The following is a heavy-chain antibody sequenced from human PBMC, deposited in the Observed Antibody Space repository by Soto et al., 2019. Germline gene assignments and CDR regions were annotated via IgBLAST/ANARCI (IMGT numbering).Heavy chain of an antibody. V-gene: IGHV4-30-4*01. D-gene: IGHD2-8*01. CDR1: GGSISGGVHS. CDR2: IFDSGST. Sequence: QVQLQESGPGLVKPSETLSLTCTVSGGSISGGVHSWSWIRQPPGKGLEWIGHIFDSGSTYYNPSLKRRLTISVDTSKNQFSLRLSSVPAADTAVYYCAREIMPLTNDWYFDLWGRGTLVTVSS. CDR3: AREIMPLTNDWYFDL. J-gene: IGHJ2*01.